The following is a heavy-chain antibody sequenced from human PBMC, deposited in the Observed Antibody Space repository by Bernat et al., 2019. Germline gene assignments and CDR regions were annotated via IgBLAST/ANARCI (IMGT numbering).Heavy chain of an antibody. D-gene: IGHD5-18*01. J-gene: IGHJ6*02. Sequence: EVQLVESGGGLVQPGTSLRLSCAASGFSFETYWMTWVRQAPGKGLEWVANIKQDGSEKNYVDSVKGRFTISRDNSENTLYLQMNSLRAEDTAVYYCARGSHRPTWIQDYYYGMDVWGQGTTVTVSS. V-gene: IGHV3-7*01. CDR2: IKQDGSEK. CDR3: ARGSHRPTWIQDYYYGMDV. CDR1: GFSFETYW.